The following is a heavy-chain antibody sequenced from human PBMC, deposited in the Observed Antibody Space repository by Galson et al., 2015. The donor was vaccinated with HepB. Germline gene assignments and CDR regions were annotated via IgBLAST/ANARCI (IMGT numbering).Heavy chain of an antibody. CDR1: GYSFTSYW. Sequence: QSGAEVKKPGESLKISCKGSGYSFTSYWIGWVRQMPGKGLEWMGIIYPGDSDTRYSPTFQGQVTISADKSISTAYLQWSSLKASDTAMYYCARPLIEGYGDPYYYYGMDVWGQGTTVTVSS. CDR2: IYPGDSDT. D-gene: IGHD4-17*01. J-gene: IGHJ6*02. CDR3: ARPLIEGYGDPYYYYGMDV. V-gene: IGHV5-51*01.